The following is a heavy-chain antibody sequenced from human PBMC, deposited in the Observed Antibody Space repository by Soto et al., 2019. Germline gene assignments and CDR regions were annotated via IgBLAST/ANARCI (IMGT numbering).Heavy chain of an antibody. CDR1: GGSISSGGYS. CDR2: IYHSGST. J-gene: IGHJ3*02. V-gene: IGHV4-30-2*01. Sequence: SETLSLTCAVSGGSISSGGYSWIWIRQPPGKGLEWIGYIYHSGSTYYNPSLKSRVTISVDRSKSQFSLKLSSVTAADTAVYYCARVWGYSYGLASDIWGQGTMVTVSS. D-gene: IGHD5-18*01. CDR3: ARVWGYSYGLASDI.